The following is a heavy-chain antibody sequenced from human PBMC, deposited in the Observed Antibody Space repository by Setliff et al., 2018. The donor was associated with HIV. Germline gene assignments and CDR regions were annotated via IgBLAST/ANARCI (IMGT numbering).Heavy chain of an antibody. CDR3: TRGLQYSFET. D-gene: IGHD4-4*01. J-gene: IGHJ3*02. Sequence: PSETLSLSCAASGFTFSSYSMNWVRQAPGKGLDWVSYTSSSGAIFYADSVKGRFSISRDDAKNSLYLQMNNLRAEDTAIYYCTRGLQYSFETWGQGTMVTVSS. V-gene: IGHV3-48*04. CDR1: GFTFSSYS. CDR2: TSSSGAI.